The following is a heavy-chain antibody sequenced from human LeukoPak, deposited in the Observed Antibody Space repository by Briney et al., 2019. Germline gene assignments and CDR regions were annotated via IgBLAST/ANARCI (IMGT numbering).Heavy chain of an antibody. CDR3: AKEGTSLWFGESLDYFDS. V-gene: IGHV3-23*01. Sequence: AGGSLRLSCVASGFTFITYAMSWVRQAPGKGLEWVSSISGSGGSTYYADSVRGRFTISRDNSKNTMYLQMNSLRAEDTAVYYCAKEGTSLWFGESLDYFDSWGQGTLVTVSS. J-gene: IGHJ4*02. D-gene: IGHD3-10*01. CDR2: ISGSGGST. CDR1: GFTFITYA.